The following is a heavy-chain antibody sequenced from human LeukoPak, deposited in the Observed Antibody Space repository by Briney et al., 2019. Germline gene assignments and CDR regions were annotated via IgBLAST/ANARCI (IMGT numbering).Heavy chain of an antibody. D-gene: IGHD5-12*01. CDR3: ASRPISGGGYEINYYYYYMDV. CDR1: GFTFSSYG. J-gene: IGHJ6*03. CDR2: INHSGST. Sequence: GSLRLSCAASGFTFSSYGMSWVRQAPGKGLEWIGEINHSGSTSYNPSLKSRVTISVDTSKNQFSLKLSSVTAADTAVYYCASRPISGGGYEINYYYYYMDVWGKGTTVTVSS. V-gene: IGHV4-34*01.